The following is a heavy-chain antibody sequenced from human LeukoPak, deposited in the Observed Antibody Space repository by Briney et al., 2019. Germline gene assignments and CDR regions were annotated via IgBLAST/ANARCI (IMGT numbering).Heavy chain of an antibody. CDR2: TYYRSKWYN. V-gene: IGHV6-1*01. CDR3: ARGQFRLGYYGSSGFDY. D-gene: IGHD3-22*01. Sequence: SQTLSLTCAISGDSVSSNSAAWNWIRQSPSRGLEWLGRTYYRSKWYNDYAVSVKSRITINPDTSKNQFSLQLNSVTPEDTAVYYCARGQFRLGYYGSSGFDYWGQGTLVTVSS. J-gene: IGHJ4*02. CDR1: GDSVSSNSAA.